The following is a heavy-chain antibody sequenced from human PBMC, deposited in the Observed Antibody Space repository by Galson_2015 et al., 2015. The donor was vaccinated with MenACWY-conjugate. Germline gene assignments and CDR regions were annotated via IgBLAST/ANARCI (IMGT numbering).Heavy chain of an antibody. Sequence: SLRLSCAASGFTVSSNYMSWVRQAPGKGLEWVSVIYSGGSTYYADSVKGRFTISRDNSKNTLYLQMNSLRAEDTAVYYCARAPYYYDSSGYSYFDYWGQGTLVTVSS. D-gene: IGHD3-22*01. CDR2: IYSGGST. CDR1: GFTVSSNY. J-gene: IGHJ4*02. CDR3: ARAPYYYDSSGYSYFDY. V-gene: IGHV3-66*01.